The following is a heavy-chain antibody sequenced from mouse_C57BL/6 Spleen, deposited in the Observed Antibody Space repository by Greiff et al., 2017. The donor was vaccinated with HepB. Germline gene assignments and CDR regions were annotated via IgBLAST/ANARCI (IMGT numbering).Heavy chain of an antibody. Sequence: EVQLQQSGPGLVKPSQSLSLTCSVTGYSITSGYYWNWIRQFPGNKLEWMGYISYDGSNNYNPSLKNRISITRDTSKNQFFLKLNSVTTEDTATYYCARDLPYWGQGTTLTVSS. V-gene: IGHV3-6*01. CDR3: ARDLPY. D-gene: IGHD5-5*01. J-gene: IGHJ2*01. CDR2: ISYDGSN. CDR1: GYSITSGYY.